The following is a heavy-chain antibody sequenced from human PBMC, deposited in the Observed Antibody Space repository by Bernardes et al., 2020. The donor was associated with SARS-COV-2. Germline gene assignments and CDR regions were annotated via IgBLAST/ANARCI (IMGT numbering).Heavy chain of an antibody. CDR1: GFTFSSYS. J-gene: IGHJ4*02. Sequence: GGSLRLSCAASGFTFSSYSMNWVRQAPGKGLEWVSSISSSSSYIYYADSVKGRFTISRDNAKNSLYLQMNSLRAEDTAVYYCARFDILTGYSLEPPTTDYWGQGTLVTVSS. V-gene: IGHV3-21*01. CDR2: ISSSSSYI. D-gene: IGHD3-9*01. CDR3: ARFDILTGYSLEPPTTDY.